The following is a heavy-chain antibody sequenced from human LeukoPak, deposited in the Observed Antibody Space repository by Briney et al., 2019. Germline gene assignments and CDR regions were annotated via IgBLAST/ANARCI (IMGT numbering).Heavy chain of an antibody. D-gene: IGHD3-10*01. CDR3: ARAGDYGSGSFRWRHFDY. V-gene: IGHV3-30-3*01. Sequence: PGGSLRLSCAASEFTFSIYAMHWVRQAPGQGLEWEAVIPYDGSNKYYADSVKGRFTISRDNSKNTLYLQMNSLRTEDTAVYYCARAGDYGSGSFRWRHFDYWGQGTLVTVSS. CDR1: EFTFSIYA. CDR2: IPYDGSNK. J-gene: IGHJ4*02.